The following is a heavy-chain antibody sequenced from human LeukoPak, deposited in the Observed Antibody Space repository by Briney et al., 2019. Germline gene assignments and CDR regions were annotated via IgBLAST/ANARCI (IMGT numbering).Heavy chain of an antibody. D-gene: IGHD4-11*01. J-gene: IGHJ4*02. CDR2: IWSDGSNK. Sequence: PGRSLRLSCAASGFTFSHYGMHWVRQAPGRGLEWVAVIWSDGSNKFYADSVKGRFTISRDNSQNTVDLHMNILRAEDTAVYYCAKDAQGGFDYSNSLEYWGQGTLVTVSS. CDR1: GFTFSHYG. CDR3: AKDAQGGFDYSNSLEY. V-gene: IGHV3-33*06.